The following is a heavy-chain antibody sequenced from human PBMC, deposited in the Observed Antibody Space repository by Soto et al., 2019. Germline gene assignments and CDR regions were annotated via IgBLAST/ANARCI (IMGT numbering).Heavy chain of an antibody. CDR2: IKQDGSEK. D-gene: IGHD2-2*01. J-gene: IGHJ4*02. CDR1: GFTFSSYA. CDR3: ASRYLEYCSSASCSAPYDF. Sequence: GGSLRLSCAASGFTFSSYAMHWVRQAPGKGLEWVANIKQDGSEKYYVDSVKGRFTISRDNTKKSLYLQMNSLRAEDTAVYYCASRYLEYCSSASCSAPYDFWGQGTLVTVSS. V-gene: IGHV3-7*03.